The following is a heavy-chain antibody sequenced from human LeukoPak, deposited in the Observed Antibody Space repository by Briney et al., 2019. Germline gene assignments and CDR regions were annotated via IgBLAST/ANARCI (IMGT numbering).Heavy chain of an antibody. J-gene: IGHJ3*02. V-gene: IGHV3-21*01. Sequence: NPGGSLRLSCAASGFTFSGYGMFWVRQAPGKGLEWISSISIGGTYIYYADSVKGRFTISRNNAKNSLYLQMNSLRADDTAVYYCTKSRSSWSDDTFDIWGQRTMVTVSS. CDR2: ISIGGTYI. CDR1: GFTFSGYG. D-gene: IGHD6-13*01. CDR3: TKSRSSWSDDTFDI.